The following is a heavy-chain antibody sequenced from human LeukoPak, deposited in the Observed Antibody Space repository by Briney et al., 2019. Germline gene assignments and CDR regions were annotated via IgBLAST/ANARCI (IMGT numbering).Heavy chain of an antibody. D-gene: IGHD2-21*02. CDR1: GYTFTSCD. CDR3: ARGTYNCGGDCYSGRNWFDP. J-gene: IGHJ5*02. V-gene: IGHV1-8*01. Sequence: ASVKVSCKASGYTFTSCDINWVRQATGQGLEWMGWMNPNSGNTGYAQKFQGRVTMTRNTSISTAYMELSSLRSEDTAVYYCARGTYNCGGDCYSGRNWFDPWGQGTLVTVSS. CDR2: MNPNSGNT.